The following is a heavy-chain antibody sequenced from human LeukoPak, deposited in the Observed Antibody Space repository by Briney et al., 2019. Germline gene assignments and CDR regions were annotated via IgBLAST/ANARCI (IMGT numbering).Heavy chain of an antibody. CDR3: TREGVYYYDSSGSDY. CDR2: ISAYNGNT. D-gene: IGHD3-22*01. V-gene: IGHV1-18*01. Sequence: ASVKVSCKASGYTFTSYGISWVRQAPGQGLEWMGWISAYNGNTNYAQKLQGRVTMTTGTSTSTAYMELRSLRSDDTAVYYCTREGVYYYDSSGSDYWGQGTLVTVSS. CDR1: GYTFTSYG. J-gene: IGHJ4*02.